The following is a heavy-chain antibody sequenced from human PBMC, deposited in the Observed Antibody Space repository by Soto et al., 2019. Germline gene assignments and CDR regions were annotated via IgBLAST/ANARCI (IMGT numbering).Heavy chain of an antibody. D-gene: IGHD1-7*01. CDR1: GYTFTGYY. CDR2: INPNSGGT. J-gene: IGHJ5*02. V-gene: IGHV1-2*02. Sequence: ASVKVSCKASGYTFTGYYMHWVRQAPGQGLEWMGWINPNSGGTNYAQKFQGRVTMTRDTSISTAYMELSRLRSDDTAVYYCARVNWNYVNWFDPWGQGTLATVSS. CDR3: ARVNWNYVNWFDP.